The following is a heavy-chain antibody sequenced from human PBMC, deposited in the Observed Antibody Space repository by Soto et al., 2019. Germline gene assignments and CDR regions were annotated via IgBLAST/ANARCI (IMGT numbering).Heavy chain of an antibody. J-gene: IGHJ6*02. CDR1: GFSFSTYS. D-gene: IGHD3-16*01. CDR3: ARGGSSTDNGTDG. Sequence: EVPLVESGGGLVQPGGSLRLSCAASGFSFSTYSMNWVRQAPGKGLEWVSYISSRSYTIYYVDSVKGRFTISRDDAKNSLYLQMNSLRAEDTAVYYCARGGSSTDNGTDGCGQGTTGTVSS. CDR2: ISSRSYTI. V-gene: IGHV3-48*01.